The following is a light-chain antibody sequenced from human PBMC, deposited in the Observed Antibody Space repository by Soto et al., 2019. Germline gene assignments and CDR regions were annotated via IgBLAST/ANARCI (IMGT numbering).Light chain of an antibody. V-gene: IGKV1-39*01. CDR1: QSIFNY. J-gene: IGKJ1*01. CDR2: AAS. Sequence: DIQVTQSPSSLSASVGDRVTITCRASQSIFNYLNWYQQKPGKAPKLLIYAASSLQSGVPSRLSGGGAGTDFTLTISSLQPEDFATYYCQQSYSSPWTFGLGTKVDIK. CDR3: QQSYSSPWT.